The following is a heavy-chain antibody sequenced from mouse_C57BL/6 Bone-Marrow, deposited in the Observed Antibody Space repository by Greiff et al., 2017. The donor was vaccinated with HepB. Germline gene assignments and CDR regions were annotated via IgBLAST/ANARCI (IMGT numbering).Heavy chain of an antibody. D-gene: IGHD2-5*01. Sequence: QVQLQQPGTELVKPGASVKLSCKASGYTFTSYWMHWVKQRPGQGLEWIGNIYPGSGSTNYNEKFKSKATLTVDTSSSTAYMQLSSLTSEDSAVYYCAYYSNPYAMDYWGQGTSVTVSS. CDR3: AYYSNPYAMDY. CDR1: GYTFTSYW. CDR2: IYPGSGST. V-gene: IGHV1-53*01. J-gene: IGHJ4*01.